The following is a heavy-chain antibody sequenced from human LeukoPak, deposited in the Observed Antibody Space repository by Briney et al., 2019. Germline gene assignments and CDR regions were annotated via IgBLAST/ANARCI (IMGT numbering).Heavy chain of an antibody. D-gene: IGHD5/OR15-5a*01. Sequence: GGSLRLSCAASGFTFNTYAMSWVRQAPGKGLEWVSAISDSGGSAYYADSVKGRFTISRDNSKDTLYLQMNSLRAEDTAVYYCAKDSRVSNSPFDYWGQGTLVTVSS. J-gene: IGHJ4*02. CDR1: GFTFNTYA. CDR3: AKDSRVSNSPFDY. V-gene: IGHV3-23*01. CDR2: ISDSGGSA.